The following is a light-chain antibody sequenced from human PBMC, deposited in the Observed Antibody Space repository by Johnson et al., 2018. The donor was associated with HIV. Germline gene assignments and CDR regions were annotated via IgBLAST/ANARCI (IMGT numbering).Light chain of an antibody. CDR2: DNN. V-gene: IGLV1-51*01. CDR3: GTWDSSLRSGGGCV. CDR1: SSNIGNNY. J-gene: IGLJ1*01. Sequence: QSVLTQPPSVSAAPGQKVTISCSGSSSNIGNNYVSWYQQLPGTAPKLLIYDNNKRPSGIPDRFSGSKSGTSANLGITGLQTGAEADYYCGTWDSSLRSGGGCVVGTGTKVTVL.